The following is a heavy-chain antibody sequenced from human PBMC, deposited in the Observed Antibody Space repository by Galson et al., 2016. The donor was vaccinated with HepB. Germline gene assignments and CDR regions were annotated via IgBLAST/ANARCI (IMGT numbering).Heavy chain of an antibody. D-gene: IGHD1-26*01. CDR1: GFTFNNYG. V-gene: IGHV3-23*01. Sequence: SLRLSCAASGFTFNNYGMTWVRQAPRKGLEVVPSISRSGDSTDYADSVKGRFTISRDNSKNTLSLQMNSLTADDTAIYYCVQGSTAPAVWGKGTTVTVSS. CDR2: ISRSGDST. CDR3: VQGSTAPAV. J-gene: IGHJ6*04.